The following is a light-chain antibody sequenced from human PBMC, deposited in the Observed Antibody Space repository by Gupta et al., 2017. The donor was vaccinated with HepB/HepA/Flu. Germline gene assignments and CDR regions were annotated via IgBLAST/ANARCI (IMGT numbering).Light chain of an antibody. CDR3: KQDEHPPHT. CDR2: DVS. CDR1: QDIRNY. J-gene: IGKJ2*01. V-gene: IGKV1-33*01. Sequence: IQMNQSPSSLSASVGDRVTITFRACQDIRNYLNWYQQKPGKAPKVLIYDVSNLERRVPSRFSGSGSGTDFSLNIDSLQPEDIATYYCKQDEHPPHTFGQGTKVEI.